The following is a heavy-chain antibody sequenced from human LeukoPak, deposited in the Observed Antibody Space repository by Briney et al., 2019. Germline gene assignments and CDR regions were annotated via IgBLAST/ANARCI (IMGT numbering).Heavy chain of an antibody. CDR1: GGSFSGYY. CDR2: INHSGST. Sequence: SEALSLTCAVYGGSFSGYYWSWIRQPPGKGLEWIGEINHSGSTNYNPSLKSRVTISVDTSKNQFSLKLSPVTAADTAVYYCARKRSSGYHYYYYYMDVWGKGTTVTVSS. J-gene: IGHJ6*03. CDR3: ARKRSSGYHYYYYYMDV. D-gene: IGHD3-22*01. V-gene: IGHV4-34*01.